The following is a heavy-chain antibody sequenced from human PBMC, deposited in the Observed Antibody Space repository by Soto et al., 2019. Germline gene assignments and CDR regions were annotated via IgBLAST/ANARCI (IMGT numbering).Heavy chain of an antibody. V-gene: IGHV3-30*18. CDR3: AKERIVVDIQGWFDP. CDR2: ISYDGSNK. Sequence: QVQLVQSGGGVVQPGRSLRLSCAASGFTFSSYGMHRVRQAPGKGLEWVAVISYDGSNKYYADSVKGRFTISRDNSKNTLYLQMNSLRAEDTAVYYCAKERIVVDIQGWFDPWGQGTLVTVSS. CDR1: GFTFSSYG. J-gene: IGHJ5*02. D-gene: IGHD3-22*01.